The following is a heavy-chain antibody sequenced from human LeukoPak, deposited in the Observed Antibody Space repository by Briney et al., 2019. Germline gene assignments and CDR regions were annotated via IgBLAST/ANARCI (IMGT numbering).Heavy chain of an antibody. J-gene: IGHJ4*02. V-gene: IGHV3-11*06. CDR2: IGSSSTNI. D-gene: IGHD3-22*01. Sequence: GGSLRFPGAASGFTFSDYYMSWIRQAPGKGLEWVSYIGSSSTNINYADSVKGRFTVSRDNAKNSLYLQMNSLRADDTAVYYCARVNPTSSGFYVYGGQGTLVTVSS. CDR3: ARVNPTSSGFYVY. CDR1: GFTFSDYY.